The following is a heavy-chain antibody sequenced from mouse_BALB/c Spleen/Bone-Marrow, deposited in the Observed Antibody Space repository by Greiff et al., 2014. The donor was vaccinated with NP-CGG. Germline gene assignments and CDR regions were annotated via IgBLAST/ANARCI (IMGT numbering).Heavy chain of an antibody. Sequence: EVHLVESGPGLVKPSQSLSLTCTVTGYSITSDYGWNWIRQSPGNKLEWMGYMSSSGSTSYRPSLKSRISITRDTSKNQFFLQLNSVTAEDTGTYYCARDYYGSSYFDYWGQGTTLTVSS. CDR2: MSSSGST. V-gene: IGHV3-2*02. D-gene: IGHD1-1*01. J-gene: IGHJ2*01. CDR3: ARDYYGSSYFDY. CDR1: GYSITSDYG.